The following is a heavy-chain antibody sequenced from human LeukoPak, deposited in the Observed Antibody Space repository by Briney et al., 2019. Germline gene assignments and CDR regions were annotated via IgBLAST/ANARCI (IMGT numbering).Heavy chain of an antibody. V-gene: IGHV4-34*01. CDR3: AMGGGITGHTFWFDP. CDR2: INHSGST. CDR1: GGSFSGYY. Sequence: SETLSLTCAVYGGSFSGYYWSWIRQPPGKGLEWIGEINHSGSTNYNPSLKSRVTISVDTSKNQFSLKLSSLTAADTAVYYCAMGGGITGHTFWFDPGARGPL. J-gene: IGHJ5*02. D-gene: IGHD1-20*01.